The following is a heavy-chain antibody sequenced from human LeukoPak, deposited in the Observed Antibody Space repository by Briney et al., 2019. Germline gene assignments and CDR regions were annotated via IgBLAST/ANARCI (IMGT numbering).Heavy chain of an antibody. CDR1: GGSISSGDYY. CDR3: ARDARYYYDSSDSDGMDV. J-gene: IGHJ6*02. CDR2: IYYSGST. V-gene: IGHV4-30-4*01. Sequence: SQTLSRTCTVSGGSISSGDYYWSWIRQPPGKGLEWIGYIYYSGSTYYNPSLKSRVTISVDTSKNQFSLKLSSVTAADTAVYYCARDARYYYDSSDSDGMDVWGQGTTVTVSS. D-gene: IGHD3-22*01.